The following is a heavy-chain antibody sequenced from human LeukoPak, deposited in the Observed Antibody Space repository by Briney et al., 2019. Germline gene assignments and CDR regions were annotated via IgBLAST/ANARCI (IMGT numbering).Heavy chain of an antibody. D-gene: IGHD3-10*01. Sequence: GGSLRISCAASGFTFSDYYMSLIRPGPGEGAGGVSYISSSGSTIYYADSVKGRFTISRDNAKNSLYLQMNSLRAEDTAVYYCARRELGLVKKDYWGQGTLVTVSS. V-gene: IGHV3-11*04. J-gene: IGHJ4*02. CDR2: ISSSGSTI. CDR3: ARRELGLVKKDY. CDR1: GFTFSDYY.